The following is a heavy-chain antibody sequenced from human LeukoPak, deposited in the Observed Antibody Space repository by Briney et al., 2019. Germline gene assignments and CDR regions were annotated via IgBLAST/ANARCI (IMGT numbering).Heavy chain of an antibody. CDR1: SGSISSSSYY. J-gene: IGHJ3*02. CDR2: IYYSGST. Sequence: SETLSLTCAVSSGSISSSSYYWGWIRQPPGKGLEWIGSIYYSGSTYYNPSLKSRVTLSVDTSKNQFSLKLRSVTAADTAVCYCARQERGYDGSGHRAFDIWGQGTMVTISS. V-gene: IGHV4-39*01. CDR3: ARQERGYDGSGHRAFDI. D-gene: IGHD3-22*01.